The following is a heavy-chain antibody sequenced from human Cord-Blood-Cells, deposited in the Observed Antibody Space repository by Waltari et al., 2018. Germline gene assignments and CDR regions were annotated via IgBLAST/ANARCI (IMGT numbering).Heavy chain of an antibody. V-gene: IGHV1-2*02. D-gene: IGHD3-10*01. Sequence: QVQLVQSGAEVKKPGASVKVSCKASGYTFTGYYMHWVRQAPGQGLEWMGGINPNRGGTNYAQKCQGRVTMTRDTSISTAYMELSRLRSDDTAVYYCASSSAGEVRYGYWGQGTLVTVSS. J-gene: IGHJ4*02. CDR3: ASSSAGEVRYGY. CDR2: INPNRGGT. CDR1: GYTFTGYY.